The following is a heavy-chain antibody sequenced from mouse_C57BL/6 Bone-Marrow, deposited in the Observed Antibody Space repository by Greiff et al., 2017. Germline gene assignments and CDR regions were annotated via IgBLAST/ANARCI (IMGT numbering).Heavy chain of an antibody. J-gene: IGHJ3*01. V-gene: IGHV1-81*01. CDR3: ARGIYYDYDAGFAY. Sequence: QVQLKESGAELARPGASVKLSCKASGYTFTSYGISWVKQRTGQGLEWIGEIYPRSGNTYYNEKFKGKAILTADKSSSTACMELRSLTSEDAAVLFCARGIYYDYDAGFAYWGQGTLVTGSA. CDR1: GYTFTSYG. CDR2: IYPRSGNT. D-gene: IGHD2-4*01.